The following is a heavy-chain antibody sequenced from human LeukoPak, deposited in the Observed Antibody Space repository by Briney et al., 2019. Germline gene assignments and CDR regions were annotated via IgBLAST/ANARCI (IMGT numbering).Heavy chain of an antibody. D-gene: IGHD6-19*01. CDR2: IFYSGST. V-gene: IGHV4-39*01. CDR3: ARASSGWSSRYWFDP. CDR1: GGSISSISYS. J-gene: IGHJ5*02. Sequence: SETLSLTCTVSGGSISSISYSWGWIRQPPGKGLEWIGSIFYSGSTYYNPSLKSRVTISVDTSKNQFSLKLSSVTAADTAVYYCARASSGWSSRYWFDPWGQGTLVTVSS.